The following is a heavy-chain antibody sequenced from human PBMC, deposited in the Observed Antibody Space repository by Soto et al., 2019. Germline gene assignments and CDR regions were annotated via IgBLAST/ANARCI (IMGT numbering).Heavy chain of an antibody. CDR2: ITDSSDTV. CDR3: ARDFGHGYYLDY. J-gene: IGHJ4*02. D-gene: IGHD3-3*01. Sequence: GGSLRLSCVASGFSFSNYNMNWVRQAPGKGLEWVSYITDSSDTVHYADSVRGRFTISRGNAESSLYLQMNSLRDEDTAVYFCARDFGHGYYLDYWGRGTLVTVSS. CDR1: GFSFSNYN. V-gene: IGHV3-48*02.